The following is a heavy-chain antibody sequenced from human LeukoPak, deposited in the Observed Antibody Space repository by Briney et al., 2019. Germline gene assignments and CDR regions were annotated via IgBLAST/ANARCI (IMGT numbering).Heavy chain of an antibody. D-gene: IGHD3-22*01. CDR1: GDSISSGDYY. V-gene: IGHV4-61*02. CDR2: ISSSGST. Sequence: SQTLSLTCTVYGDSISSGDYYWSWTRQPAGKGLEWIGRISSSGSTNYNPSLKSRVTISVDTSKNQFSLKLSSVTAADTAVYFCARGPYSYDSSGAFDIWGQGTMVTVSS. J-gene: IGHJ3*02. CDR3: ARGPYSYDSSGAFDI.